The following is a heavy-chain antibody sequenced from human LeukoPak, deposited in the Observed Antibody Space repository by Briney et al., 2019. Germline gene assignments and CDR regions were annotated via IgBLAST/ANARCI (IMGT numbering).Heavy chain of an antibody. J-gene: IGHJ4*02. CDR3: ARYSSGYCYLFEY. CDR1: GGSISSGSYY. V-gene: IGHV4-61*02. D-gene: IGHD3-22*01. CDR2: IYTSGNT. Sequence: SQTLSLTCTVSGGSISSGSYYWSWIRQPAGKGLEWIGRIYTSGNTNYNPSLKSRVTISVDTSKNQFSLKLSSVTAADTAVYYCARYSSGYCYLFEYWGQGTLVTVSS.